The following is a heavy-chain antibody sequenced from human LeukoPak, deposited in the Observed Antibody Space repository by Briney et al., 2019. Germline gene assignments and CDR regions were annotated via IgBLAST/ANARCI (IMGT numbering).Heavy chain of an antibody. D-gene: IGHD6-6*01. CDR1: GFTFSSYS. CDR2: ISSSSSTI. CDR3: ARVESIAARCFDY. V-gene: IGHV3-48*02. Sequence: PGGSLRLSCAASGFTFSSYSMNWVRQAPGKGLEWVSYISSSSSTIYYADSVKGRFTISRDNAKNSLYLQRNSLRDEDTAVYYCARVESIAARCFDYWGQGTLVTVSS. J-gene: IGHJ4*02.